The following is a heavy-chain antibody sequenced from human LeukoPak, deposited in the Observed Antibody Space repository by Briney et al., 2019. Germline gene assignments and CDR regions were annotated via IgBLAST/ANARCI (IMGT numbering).Heavy chain of an antibody. D-gene: IGHD3-3*01. J-gene: IGHJ4*02. CDR1: GFTFSRYA. Sequence: SGGSLRLSCAASGFTFSRYAIHWVRQAPGKGLEWVTDISYDGANKYYADSVKGRFTIYRDNSKNTVYLQMNSLRIQDTAVYYCARADSTYYYIWSGYQPFDYWGQGTLVTVCS. CDR2: ISYDGANK. CDR3: ARADSTYYYIWSGYQPFDY. V-gene: IGHV3-30-3*01.